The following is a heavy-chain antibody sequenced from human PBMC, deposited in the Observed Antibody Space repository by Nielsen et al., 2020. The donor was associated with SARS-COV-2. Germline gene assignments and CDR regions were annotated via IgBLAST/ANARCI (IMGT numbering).Heavy chain of an antibody. CDR1: GFTVSSNY. Sequence: GESLKISCAASGFTVSSNYMSWVRQAPGKGLEWVSVIYSGGSTYYADSVKGRFTISRDNSKNTLYLQMNSLRAEDTAVYYCVCSTLMMGLDYWGQGTLVTVSS. V-gene: IGHV3-66*01. D-gene: IGHD2-8*01. J-gene: IGHJ4*02. CDR2: IYSGGST. CDR3: VCSTLMMGLDY.